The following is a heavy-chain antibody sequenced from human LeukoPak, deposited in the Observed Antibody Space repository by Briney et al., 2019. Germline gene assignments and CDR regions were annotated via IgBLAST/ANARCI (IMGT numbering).Heavy chain of an antibody. CDR2: IYISGST. V-gene: IGHV4-4*07. Sequence: SETLSLTCTVSGASISPYYWSWIRQPAGKGLEWIGHIYISGSTNYNPSLKSRVTMSLDTSKNQSSLRLHSMTAADTAVYYCAKEGMIRGVIDYWGQGALVTVSA. CDR3: AKEGMIRGVIDY. D-gene: IGHD3-10*01. J-gene: IGHJ4*02. CDR1: GASISPYY.